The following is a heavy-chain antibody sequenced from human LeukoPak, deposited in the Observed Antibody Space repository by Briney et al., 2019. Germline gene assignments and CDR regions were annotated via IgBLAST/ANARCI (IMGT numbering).Heavy chain of an antibody. V-gene: IGHV4-59*01. Sequence: PSETLSLTCAVYGGSFSGYYWSWIRQPPGKGLEWIGYIYYSGSTNYNPSLKSRVTISVDTSKNQFSLKLSSVTAADTAVYYCARVNGGEYCSGGSCYPHYFDYWGQGTLVTVSS. CDR1: GGSFSGYY. D-gene: IGHD2-15*01. J-gene: IGHJ4*02. CDR3: ARVNGGEYCSGGSCYPHYFDY. CDR2: IYYSGST.